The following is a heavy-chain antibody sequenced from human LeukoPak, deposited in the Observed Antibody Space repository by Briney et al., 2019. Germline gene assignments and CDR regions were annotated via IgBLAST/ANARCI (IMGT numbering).Heavy chain of an antibody. CDR1: GGSFSGYY. V-gene: IGHV4-34*01. Sequence: SETLSLTCAVYGGSFSGYYWSWIRQSPGKGLEWIGEITHSGSTNYNPSLKSRVTISVDTSKNQFSLKLSSVTAADTAVYYCARGQPSYYYYYGMDVWGQGTTVTVSS. CDR3: ARGQPSYYYYYGMDV. CDR2: ITHSGST. J-gene: IGHJ6*02. D-gene: IGHD2-2*01.